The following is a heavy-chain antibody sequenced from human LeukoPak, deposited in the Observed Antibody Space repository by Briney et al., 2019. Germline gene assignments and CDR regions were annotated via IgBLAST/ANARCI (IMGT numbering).Heavy chain of an antibody. CDR3: ARRLTQYDCFDP. CDR2: VYYGRTT. J-gene: IGHJ5*02. D-gene: IGHD2-2*01. V-gene: IGHV4-39*02. Sequence: SETLSLTCTVSAGSFISSSHHWGWIRQSPGKGLEWIGTVYYGRTTYYNPSLDGRVTISLDTSANHFSLQLNSVTAADTAVYYCARRLTQYDCFDPWGQGILVTVSS. CDR1: AGSFISSSHH.